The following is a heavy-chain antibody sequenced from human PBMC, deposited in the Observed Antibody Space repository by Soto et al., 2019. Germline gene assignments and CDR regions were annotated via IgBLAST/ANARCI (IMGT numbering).Heavy chain of an antibody. V-gene: IGHV3-15*01. CDR3: TVTRLSGPAPYYYYGMDV. CDR2: IKSKTDGGTT. CDR1: GFTFSNAW. J-gene: IGHJ6*02. D-gene: IGHD4-4*01. Sequence: GGSLRLSCAASGFTFSNAWMSWVRQAPGKGLEWVGRIKSKTDGGTTDYAAPVKGRFTISRDDSKNTLYLQMNSLKTEDTAVYYCTVTRLSGPAPYYYYGMDVWGQGTTVTVYS.